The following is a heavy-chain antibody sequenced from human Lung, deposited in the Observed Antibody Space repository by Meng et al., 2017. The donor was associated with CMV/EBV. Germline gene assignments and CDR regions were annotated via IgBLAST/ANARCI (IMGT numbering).Heavy chain of an antibody. V-gene: IGHV3-23*01. D-gene: IGHD6-19*01. CDR3: ARGGPVAGKNWFDR. Sequence: GGSXRLXCVASGLTFSSHPMTWVRQAPGKGLEWVSSISGSGGSTYSADSVQGRFTISRDNSKNTLYLQMSALGDEDTALYYCARGGPVAGKNWFDRWGQGTLVTVSS. J-gene: IGHJ5*02. CDR1: GLTFSSHP. CDR2: ISGSGGST.